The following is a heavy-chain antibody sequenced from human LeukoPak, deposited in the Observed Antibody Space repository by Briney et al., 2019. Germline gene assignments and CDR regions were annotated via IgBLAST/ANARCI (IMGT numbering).Heavy chain of an antibody. CDR2: IYYSGST. CDR3: ARDSGIGLDY. J-gene: IGHJ4*02. CDR1: GGSISSYY. D-gene: IGHD2-21*01. V-gene: IGHV4-59*01. Sequence: SETLSLTCTVSGGSISSYYWSWIRQPPGKGLEWIGYIYYSGSTNYNPSLKSRVTISVDTSKNQFSLKLSSVTAADTAVCYCARDSGIGLDYWGQGTLVTVSS.